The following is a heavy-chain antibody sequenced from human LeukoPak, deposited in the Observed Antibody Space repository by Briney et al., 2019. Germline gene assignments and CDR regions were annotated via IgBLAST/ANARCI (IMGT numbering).Heavy chain of an antibody. D-gene: IGHD3-10*01. CDR2: IYYSGST. Sequence: SETLSLTCTVSGGSISSYYWSWIRQPPGKGLEWIGYIYYSGSTNYNPSLKSRVTISVDTSKNQFSLKLSSVTAADTAVYYCASGTTGLLWFGESPTAFDIWGQGTMVTVSS. CDR1: GGSISSYY. J-gene: IGHJ3*02. CDR3: ASGTTGLLWFGESPTAFDI. V-gene: IGHV4-59*01.